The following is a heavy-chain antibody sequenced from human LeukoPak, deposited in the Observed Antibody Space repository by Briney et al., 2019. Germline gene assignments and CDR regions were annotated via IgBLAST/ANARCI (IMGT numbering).Heavy chain of an antibody. CDR1: GYTFTSYD. CDR2: MNPNSGNT. CDR3: ARVGRRIVGATTRWYYFDY. J-gene: IGHJ4*02. Sequence: ASVKVSCKASGYTFTSYDINWVRQATGQGLEWMGWMNPNSGNTGYARKFQGRVTMTRNTSISTAYMELSSLRSEDTAVYYCARVGRRIVGATTRWYYFDYWGQGTLVTVSS. V-gene: IGHV1-8*01. D-gene: IGHD1-26*01.